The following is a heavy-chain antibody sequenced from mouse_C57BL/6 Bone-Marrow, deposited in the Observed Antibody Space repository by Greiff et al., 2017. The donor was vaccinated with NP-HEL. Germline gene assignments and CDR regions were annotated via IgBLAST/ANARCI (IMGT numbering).Heavy chain of an antibody. J-gene: IGHJ1*03. D-gene: IGHD6-2*01. CDR1: GYTFTGYW. CDR2: ILPGSGST. CDR3: ARKLVPHWYFDV. Sequence: VKLQESGAELMKPGASVKLSCKATGYTFTGYWIEWVKQRPGHGLEWIGEILPGSGSTNYNEKFKGKATFTVDTSSNTAYMQLSSLTTEDSAIYYCARKLVPHWYFDVWGTGTTVTVSS. V-gene: IGHV1-9*01.